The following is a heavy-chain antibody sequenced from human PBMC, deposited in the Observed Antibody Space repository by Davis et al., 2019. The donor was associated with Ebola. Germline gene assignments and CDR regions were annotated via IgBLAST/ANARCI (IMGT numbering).Heavy chain of an antibody. CDR3: AKEIRHDNWYFAL. J-gene: IGHJ2*01. Sequence: GESLKISCAASGFTFSSYAMSWVRQAPGKGLEWVSAISGSGGSTYYADSVKGRFTISRDNSKNTLYLQMNSLRAEDTAVYYCAKEIRHDNWYFALWGRGTLVTVS. CDR2: ISGSGGST. D-gene: IGHD3-22*01. V-gene: IGHV3-23*01. CDR1: GFTFSSYA.